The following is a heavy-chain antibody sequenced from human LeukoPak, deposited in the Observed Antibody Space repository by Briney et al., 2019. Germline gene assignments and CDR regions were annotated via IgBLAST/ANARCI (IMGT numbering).Heavy chain of an antibody. CDR3: TKRRDGYIQDY. V-gene: IGHV3-23*01. J-gene: IGHJ4*02. CDR1: GFTFSNYA. CDR2: ISASGGST. Sequence: GGSLRLSCAASGFTFSNYAVTWVRQAPGKGLEWVSGISASGGSTYYADSVKGRFTISRDSSKNTLYLQMNSLRAEDTAVYYCTKRRDGYIQDYWGQGTLVTVSS. D-gene: IGHD5-24*01.